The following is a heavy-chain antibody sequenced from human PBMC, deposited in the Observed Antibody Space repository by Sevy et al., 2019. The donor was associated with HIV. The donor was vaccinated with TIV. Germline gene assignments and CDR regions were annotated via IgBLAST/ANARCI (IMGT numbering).Heavy chain of an antibody. J-gene: IGHJ4*02. D-gene: IGHD3-10*01. V-gene: IGHV4-31*03. Sequence: SETLSLTCTVSGGSISSGGYYWSWIRQHPGKGLEWIGYIYYSGSTYYNPSLKSRVTISVDTSKNQFSLKLSSVTAADTAVYYCARGGRRVEMATIGEFGYWGQGTLVTVSS. CDR1: GGSISSGGYY. CDR2: IYYSGST. CDR3: ARGGRRVEMATIGEFGY.